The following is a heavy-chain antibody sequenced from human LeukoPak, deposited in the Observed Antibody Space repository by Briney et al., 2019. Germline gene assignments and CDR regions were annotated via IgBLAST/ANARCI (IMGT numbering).Heavy chain of an antibody. CDR2: INAGNGNT. CDR1: GYTFTSYA. J-gene: IGHJ4*02. CDR3: ARDKAAAGYFDY. D-gene: IGHD6-13*01. V-gene: IGHV1-3*01. Sequence: ASVKVSCKASGYTFTSYAMHWVRQAPGQRLEWMGWINAGNGNTKYSQQFQGRVTITRDTSASTAYMELSSLRSEDTAVYYCARDKAAAGYFDYWGQGTLVTVSS.